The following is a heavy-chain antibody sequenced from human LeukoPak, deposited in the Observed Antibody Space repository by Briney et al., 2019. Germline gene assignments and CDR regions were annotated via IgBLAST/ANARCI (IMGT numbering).Heavy chain of an antibody. D-gene: IGHD3-16*02. Sequence: SETLSLTCAVYGGSFSGYYWSWIRQPPGKGLEGIVEINHSGSTNYNPSLKSRVTISVDTSKNQFALKLSSVTAADTAVYYCARGLHIRYDYVWGSYRYPPNWAFDYWGQGTLVTVSS. CDR1: GGSFSGYY. V-gene: IGHV4-34*01. CDR2: INHSGST. CDR3: ARGLHIRYDYVWGSYRYPPNWAFDY. J-gene: IGHJ4*02.